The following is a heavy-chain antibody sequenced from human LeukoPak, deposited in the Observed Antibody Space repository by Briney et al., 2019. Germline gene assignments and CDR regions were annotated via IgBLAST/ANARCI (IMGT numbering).Heavy chain of an antibody. CDR3: ARGQRGSSWYDDNWFDP. Sequence: SETLSLTCTVSGGSISSSSYYWGWIRQPPGKGLEWIGSIYYSGSTYSNPSLKSRATIFVDTSKNQFSLKLSSVTAADTAVYYCARGQRGSSWYDDNWFDPWGQGTLVTVSS. CDR2: IYYSGST. V-gene: IGHV4-39*07. D-gene: IGHD6-13*01. CDR1: GGSISSSSYY. J-gene: IGHJ5*02.